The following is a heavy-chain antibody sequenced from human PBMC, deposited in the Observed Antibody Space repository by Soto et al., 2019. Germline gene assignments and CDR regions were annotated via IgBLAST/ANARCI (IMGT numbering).Heavy chain of an antibody. CDR1: VRSITSYY. CDR3: ARNYDRNGYDNEFEY. Sequence: PSETLSLTCSFSVRSITSYYCSLFLQPPGKGLEWIGYIYDNGITSQNPSLKSRVTMSADTSQNHFSLKLTSVTGADTAVYYCARNYDRNGYDNEFEYWGQGIMVNVSS. V-gene: IGHV4-59*12. J-gene: IGHJ4*02. CDR2: IYDNGIT. D-gene: IGHD3-22*01.